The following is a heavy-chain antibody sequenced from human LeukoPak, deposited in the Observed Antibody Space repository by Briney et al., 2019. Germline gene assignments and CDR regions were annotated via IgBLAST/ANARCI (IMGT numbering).Heavy chain of an antibody. V-gene: IGHV4-59*12. CDR2: IYYSGST. Sequence: SETLSLTCTVSGGSISSYYWSWIRQPPGKGLEWIGYIYYSGSTNYNPSLKSRVTMSVDTSKNQFSLKLSSVTAADTAVYYCARLYDSSGYYDYWGQGTLVTVSS. CDR1: GGSISSYY. CDR3: ARLYDSSGYYDY. D-gene: IGHD3-22*01. J-gene: IGHJ4*02.